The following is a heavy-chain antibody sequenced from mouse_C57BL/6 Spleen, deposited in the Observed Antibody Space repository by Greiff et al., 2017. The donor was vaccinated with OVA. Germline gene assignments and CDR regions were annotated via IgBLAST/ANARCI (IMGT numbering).Heavy chain of an antibody. CDR2: ISYDGSN. CDR1: GYSITSGYY. V-gene: IGHV3-6*01. D-gene: IGHD2-3*01. Sequence: EVQLQESGPGLVKPSQSLSLTCSVTGYSITSGYYWHWIRQFPGNKLEWMGYISYDGSNNYNPSLKNRISITRDTSKNQFFLKLNSVTTEDTATYYCAREGDGYYLDYWGQGTTLTVSS. CDR3: AREGDGYYLDY. J-gene: IGHJ2*01.